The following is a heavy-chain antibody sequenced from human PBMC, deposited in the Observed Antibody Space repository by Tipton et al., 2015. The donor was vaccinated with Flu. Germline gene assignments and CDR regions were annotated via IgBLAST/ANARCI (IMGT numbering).Heavy chain of an antibody. D-gene: IGHD4-17*01. J-gene: IGHJ6*02. V-gene: IGHV3-33*01. CDR3: ARDQDDYGDYGPLGDYYYGMDV. Sequence: SLRLSCAASGFTFSSYGMHWVRQAPGKGLEWVAVIWYDGSNKYYADSVKGRFTISRDNSKNTLYLQMNSLRAEDMAVYYCARDQDDYGDYGPLGDYYYGMDVWGQGTTVTVSS. CDR1: GFTFSSYG. CDR2: IWYDGSNK.